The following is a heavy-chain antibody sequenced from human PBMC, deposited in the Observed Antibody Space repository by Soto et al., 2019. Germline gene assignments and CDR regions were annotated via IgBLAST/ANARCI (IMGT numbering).Heavy chain of an antibody. Sequence: EVHLVESGGGLIQPGGSLRLSCAASGLTVSDNYMSWVRQAPGKGLEWVSLIDSGGSTYYADSVKGRFTISRDNTKNALYVQMNSLRPEDTAVYYCARDRYYDASGYYYYYYGMDVWGQGTTVTVSS. J-gene: IGHJ6*02. D-gene: IGHD3-22*01. CDR2: IDSGGST. CDR1: GLTVSDNY. V-gene: IGHV3-53*01. CDR3: ARDRYYDASGYYYYYYGMDV.